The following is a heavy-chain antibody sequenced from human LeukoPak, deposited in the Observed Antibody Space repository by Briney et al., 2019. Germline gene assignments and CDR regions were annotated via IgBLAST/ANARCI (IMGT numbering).Heavy chain of an antibody. D-gene: IGHD3-3*02. Sequence: PSETLSLTCTVSGGSISSYYWSWIRQPPGKGLEWIGYIYYSGSTNYNPSLESRVTISVDTSKNQFSLKLSSVTAADTAVYYCARGGDLADYWGQGTLVTVSS. CDR3: ARGGDLADY. V-gene: IGHV4-59*01. J-gene: IGHJ4*02. CDR2: IYYSGST. CDR1: GGSISSYY.